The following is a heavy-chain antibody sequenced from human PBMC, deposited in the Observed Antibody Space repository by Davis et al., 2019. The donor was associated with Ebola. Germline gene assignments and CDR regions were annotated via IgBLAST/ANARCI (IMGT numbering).Heavy chain of an antibody. D-gene: IGHD4/OR15-4a*01. CDR2: INPSAGST. CDR3: ARGMGLTALGGLYFYSYAMDV. V-gene: IGHV1-46*01. J-gene: IGHJ6*04. Sequence: ASVKVSCKASGYTFTSYYMHWVRQAPGQGLERVGLINPSAGSTSYAQKFQDRVTMTRDTSTGTVYIELSSLRSEDTAVYYCARGMGLTALGGLYFYSYAMDVWGKGTTVTVSA. CDR1: GYTFTSYY.